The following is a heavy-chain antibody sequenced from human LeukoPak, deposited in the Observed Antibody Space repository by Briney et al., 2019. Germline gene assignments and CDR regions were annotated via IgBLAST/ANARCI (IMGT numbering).Heavy chain of an antibody. CDR1: GGSFSGYY. Sequence: SETLSLTCAVYGGSFSGYYWSWIRQPPGKGLEWIGEINHSGSTNYNPSLKSRVTISVDTSKNQFSLKLSSVTAADTAVYYCARGRFDYYGSGSYYYYWGQGTLVTVSS. V-gene: IGHV4-34*01. D-gene: IGHD3-10*01. CDR2: INHSGST. J-gene: IGHJ4*02. CDR3: ARGRFDYYGSGSYYYY.